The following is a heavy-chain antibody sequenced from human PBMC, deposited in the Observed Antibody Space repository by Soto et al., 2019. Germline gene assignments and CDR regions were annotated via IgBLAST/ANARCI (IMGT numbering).Heavy chain of an antibody. CDR2: IYYSGST. D-gene: IGHD5-12*01. CDR1: GGSISSYY. V-gene: IGHV4-59*01. J-gene: IGHJ4*02. Sequence: PSETLSLTCTVSGGSISSYYWSWIRQPPGKGLEWIGYIYYSGSTNYNPSLKSRVTISVDTSKNQFSLKLSSVTAADTAVYYCARGRKYSCSRGLPPRYYFDYWGQGSLVTVSS. CDR3: ARGRKYSCSRGLPPRYYFDY.